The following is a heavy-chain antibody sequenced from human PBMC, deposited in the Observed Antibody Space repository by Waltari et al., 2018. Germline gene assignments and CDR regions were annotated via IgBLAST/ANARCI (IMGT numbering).Heavy chain of an antibody. V-gene: IGHV3-30-3*01. CDR3: ARDFEGAYYFDY. CDR1: GFTFSSYA. D-gene: IGHD3-9*01. Sequence: QVQLVESGGGVVQPGRSLRLSCAASGFTFSSYAMHWVRQAPGKGLGWVAVISYDGSNKYYADAVKGRFTISRDNSKNTLYLQMNSLRAEDTAVYYCARDFEGAYYFDYWGQGTLVTVSS. CDR2: ISYDGSNK. J-gene: IGHJ4*02.